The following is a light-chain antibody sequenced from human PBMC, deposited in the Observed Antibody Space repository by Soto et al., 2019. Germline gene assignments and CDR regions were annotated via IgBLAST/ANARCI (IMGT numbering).Light chain of an antibody. CDR1: SGHSSYA. V-gene: IGLV4-69*01. Sequence: QSVLTQSPSASASLGASVKFTCTLSSGHSSYAIAWHQQQPEKGPRYLMKLNSDGSHSKGDGIPDRFSGSSSGAERYLTISSLQSEDEADYYCQTWGTGIHVFGTGTNLTVL. CDR3: QTWGTGIHV. J-gene: IGLJ1*01. CDR2: LNSDGSH.